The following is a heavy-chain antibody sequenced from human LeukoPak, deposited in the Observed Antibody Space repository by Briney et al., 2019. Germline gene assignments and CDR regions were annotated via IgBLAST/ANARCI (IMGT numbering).Heavy chain of an antibody. CDR3: ARDYGRSRDYGMDV. CDR1: GFTFSSYA. Sequence: PGGSLRLSCAASGFTFSSYAMHWVRQAPGKGLEWVSYISSSSSTIYYADSVKGRFTISRDNAKYSLYLQMNSLRDEDTAVYYCARDYGRSRDYGMDVWGQGTTVTVSS. CDR2: ISSSSSTI. V-gene: IGHV3-48*02. D-gene: IGHD3-10*01. J-gene: IGHJ6*02.